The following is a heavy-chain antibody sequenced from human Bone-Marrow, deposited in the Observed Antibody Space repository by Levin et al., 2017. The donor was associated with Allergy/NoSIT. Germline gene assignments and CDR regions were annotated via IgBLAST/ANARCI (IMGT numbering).Heavy chain of an antibody. V-gene: IGHV4-39*02. CDR1: GGSISSSLYY. J-gene: IGHJ1*01. CDR3: ATLGDGYFQH. Sequence: SQTLSLTCTVSGGSISSSLYYWDWVRQPPGKGPEWIGSIYYSGSTYYNPSLKSRVTISVDTSKNHFSLRLSSVTAADTALYYCATLGDGYFQHWGQGTLVTVSS. D-gene: IGHD3-16*01. CDR2: IYYSGST.